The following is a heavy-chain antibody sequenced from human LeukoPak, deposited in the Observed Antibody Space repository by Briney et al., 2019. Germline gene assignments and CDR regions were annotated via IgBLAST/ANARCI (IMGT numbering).Heavy chain of an antibody. CDR2: IYYSGST. CDR3: ARVRIAARPAPYYYYYYMDV. CDR1: GGSFSGYY. J-gene: IGHJ6*03. V-gene: IGHV4-59*01. D-gene: IGHD6-6*01. Sequence: SETLSLTCAVYGGSFSGYYWSWIRQPPGKGLEWIGYIYYSGSTNYNPSLKSRVTISVDTSKNQFSLKLSSVTAADTAVYYCARVRIAARPAPYYYYYYMDVWGKGTTVTVSS.